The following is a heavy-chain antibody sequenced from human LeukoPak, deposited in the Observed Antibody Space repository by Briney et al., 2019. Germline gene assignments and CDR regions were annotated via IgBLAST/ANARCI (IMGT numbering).Heavy chain of an antibody. CDR3: AGLVGRYSSGLYYYYFDY. CDR1: GDSINSLDL. V-gene: IGHV4-4*02. Sequence: PSETLSLTCTVSGDSINSLDLWSWVRQPPGKGLEWIGEMYLSGTTRSNPSVKCRVTISIDKSKNQFFLNLSSVTAADTAVYYCAGLVGRYSSGLYYYYFDYWGQGTLVTVSS. CDR2: MYLSGTT. J-gene: IGHJ4*02. D-gene: IGHD3-22*01.